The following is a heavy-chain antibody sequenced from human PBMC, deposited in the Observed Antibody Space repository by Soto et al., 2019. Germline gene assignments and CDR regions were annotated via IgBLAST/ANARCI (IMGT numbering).Heavy chain of an antibody. J-gene: IGHJ6*02. CDR1: GYTFTSYD. Sequence: QVQLVQSGAEVTKPGASVKVSCKASGYTFTSYDINWVRQATGQGLEWMVWMSPNSGATGYAQKFQGRVTMTRDTSISTAYMELSNLRSEDTAIYYCARGVDAGVDVWGQGSTVTVS. D-gene: IGHD3-10*01. V-gene: IGHV1-8*01. CDR3: ARGVDAGVDV. CDR2: MSPNSGAT.